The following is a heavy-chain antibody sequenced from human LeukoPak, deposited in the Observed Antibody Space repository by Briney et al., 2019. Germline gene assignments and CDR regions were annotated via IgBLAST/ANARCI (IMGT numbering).Heavy chain of an antibody. Sequence: SGTLSLTCAVSGGSISSSNWWSWVRQPPGKGLEWIGEIYHSGSTNYNPSLKSRVTISVDKSKSQFSLKLSSVTAADTAVYYCATAPIAVAGRGRLYYFDYWGQGTLVTVSS. J-gene: IGHJ4*02. CDR2: IYHSGST. D-gene: IGHD6-19*01. CDR3: ATAPIAVAGRGRLYYFDY. CDR1: GGSISSSNW. V-gene: IGHV4-4*02.